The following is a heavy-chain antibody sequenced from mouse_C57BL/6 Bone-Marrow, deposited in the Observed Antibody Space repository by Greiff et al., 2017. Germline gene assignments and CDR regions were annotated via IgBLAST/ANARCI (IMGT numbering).Heavy chain of an antibody. Sequence: QVQLQQSGAELVRPGASVTLSCKASGYTFTDYEMHWVKQTPVHGLEWIGAIDPETGGTAYNQKFKGKVILTADKSSSTAYMELRSLTSEDSAVYYCTRDVGRAWFAYWGQGTLVTVSA. CDR1: GYTFTDYE. CDR3: TRDVGRAWFAY. CDR2: IDPETGGT. D-gene: IGHD4-1*01. J-gene: IGHJ3*01. V-gene: IGHV1-15*01.